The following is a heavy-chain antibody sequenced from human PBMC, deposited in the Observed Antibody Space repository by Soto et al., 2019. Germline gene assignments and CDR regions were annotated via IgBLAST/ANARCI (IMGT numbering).Heavy chain of an antibody. D-gene: IGHD5-18*01. Sequence: QVQLQQWGAGLLKPSETLSLTCAVYGGSFSGYYWSWIRQPPGKGLEWIGESNHVGSTNYNPSLRSRGTMSVAPSRHQFSLRLTSVTAADTAVYYCARVLIAGVTTDWGQGTLVIVSS. CDR2: SNHVGST. V-gene: IGHV4-34*01. CDR1: GGSFSGYY. J-gene: IGHJ4*02. CDR3: ARVLIAGVTTD.